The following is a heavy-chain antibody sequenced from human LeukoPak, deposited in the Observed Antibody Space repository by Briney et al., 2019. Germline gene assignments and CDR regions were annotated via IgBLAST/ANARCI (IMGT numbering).Heavy chain of an antibody. J-gene: IGHJ4*02. V-gene: IGHV4-59*01. CDR2: IYYSGST. Sequence: SETLSLTCTVSGGSISSYYWSWIRQPPGKGLEWIGYIYYSGSTNYNPSLKSRVTISVDTSKNQFSLKLSSVTAADTAVYYCARVPYGDYGPDYWGQGTLVTVSS. CDR1: GGSISSYY. CDR3: ARVPYGDYGPDY. D-gene: IGHD4-17*01.